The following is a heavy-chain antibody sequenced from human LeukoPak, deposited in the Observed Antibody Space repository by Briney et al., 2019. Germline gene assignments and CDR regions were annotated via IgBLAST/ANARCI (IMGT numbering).Heavy chain of an antibody. Sequence: PGGSLRLSCAASGFTFSSYAMSWVRQAPGKGLEWVSAISGSGGSTYYADSVKGRFTISRDNSKNTLYLQMNSLRAEDTAVYYCTTDRYFVAGVFDYWGPGTLVTVSS. CDR3: TTDRYFVAGVFDY. CDR2: ISGSGGST. D-gene: IGHD3-9*01. V-gene: IGHV3-23*01. J-gene: IGHJ4*02. CDR1: GFTFSSYA.